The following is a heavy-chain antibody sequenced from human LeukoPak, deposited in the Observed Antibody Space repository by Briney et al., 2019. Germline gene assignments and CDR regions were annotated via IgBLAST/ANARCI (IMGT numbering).Heavy chain of an antibody. CDR2: IYTSGST. D-gene: IGHD6-6*01. Sequence: PSETLSLTCTVSGGSISSYYWSWIRQPAGKGLEWIGRIYTSGSTNYNPSLKSRVTMSVDTSKNQFSLKLSSVTAADTAVYYCARGRIAARPGAFDIWGQGTMVTVSS. J-gene: IGHJ3*02. V-gene: IGHV4-4*07. CDR1: GGSISSYY. CDR3: ARGRIAARPGAFDI.